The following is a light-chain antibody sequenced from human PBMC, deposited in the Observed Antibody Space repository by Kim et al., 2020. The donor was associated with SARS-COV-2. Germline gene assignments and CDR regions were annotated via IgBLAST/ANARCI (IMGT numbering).Light chain of an antibody. Sequence: QSITISCTGTSSDVGSYDLVSWYQQYPGRAPKLLIYEVFRRPSGISYRFSGSKFANTASLTISGLQPEDEAKYFGCSYAGRDFFVLFGGGTQLTVL. J-gene: IGLJ2*01. CDR3: CSYAGRDFFVL. CDR1: SSDVGSYDL. CDR2: EVF. V-gene: IGLV2-23*02.